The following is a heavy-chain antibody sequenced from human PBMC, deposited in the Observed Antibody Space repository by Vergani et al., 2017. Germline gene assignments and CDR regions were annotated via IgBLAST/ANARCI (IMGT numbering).Heavy chain of an antibody. CDR1: GYSFTSYW. CDR2: IYPGDSDT. V-gene: IGHV5-51*03. CDR3: ARLSLYCSGGSCYKGGGGGDY. J-gene: IGHJ4*02. Sequence: EVPLVPSGAEVKTPGESLKISCKGSGYSFTSYWIGWVRQMPGKGLEWMGIIYPGDSDTRYSPSFQGQVTISADKSISTAYLQWSSLKASDTAMYYCARLSLYCSGGSCYKGGGGGDYWGQGTLVTVSS. D-gene: IGHD2-15*01.